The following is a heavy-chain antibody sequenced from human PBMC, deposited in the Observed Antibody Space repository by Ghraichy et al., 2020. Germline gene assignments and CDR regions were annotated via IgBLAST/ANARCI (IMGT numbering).Heavy chain of an antibody. CDR1: GFPFSSYW. CDR2: IKQDGSEQ. CDR3: ARGHYYSNGYNYQYGMDV. Sequence: GESLNISCEVSGFPFSSYWMNWVRQAPGKGLEWVANIKQDGSEQYYVDSVKGRFTISRDNAKNSLYLQMNSLRVEDTAVYYCARGHYYSNGYNYQYGMDVWGQGTTVTVSS. J-gene: IGHJ6*02. D-gene: IGHD4-11*01. V-gene: IGHV3-7*01.